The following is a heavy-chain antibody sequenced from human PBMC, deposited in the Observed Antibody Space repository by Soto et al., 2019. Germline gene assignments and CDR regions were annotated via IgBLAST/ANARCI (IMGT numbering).Heavy chain of an antibody. Sequence: PSETLSLTCTVSGGSISGYYWSWIRQPPGKGLEWIGNVYYSGGAKYNPSVKRRVSISVDTSKNQFSLNLSSVTAADTAVYYCASGYSKKGWFDPWGQGTQVTVSS. CDR2: VYYSGGA. J-gene: IGHJ5*02. CDR1: GGSISGYY. V-gene: IGHV4-59*01. CDR3: ASGYSKKGWFDP. D-gene: IGHD6-13*01.